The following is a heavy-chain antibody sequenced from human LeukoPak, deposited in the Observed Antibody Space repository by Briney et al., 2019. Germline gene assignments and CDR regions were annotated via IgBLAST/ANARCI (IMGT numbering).Heavy chain of an antibody. CDR2: SNPGGIIT. D-gene: IGHD3-10*01. V-gene: IGHV1-46*01. Sequence: ASVKVSCKPSGYTFTNYYMHRGRHAPGQGLEWIGLSNPGGIITTYAQKFQGRVTMTRDMSTSTFYMELTSLRSEDTAVYYCARELHAFDYWGQGTLVTVSS. CDR3: ARELHAFDY. CDR1: GYTFTNYY. J-gene: IGHJ4*02.